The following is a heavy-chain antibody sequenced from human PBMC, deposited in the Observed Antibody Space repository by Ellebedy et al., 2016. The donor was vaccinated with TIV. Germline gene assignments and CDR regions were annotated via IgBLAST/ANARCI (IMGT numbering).Heavy chain of an antibody. D-gene: IGHD4-17*01. CDR3: ARDRYGDYPY. Sequence: GESLKISCAASGFTFSSYWMHWVRQAPGKGLVWVSRINSDGSSTNYADSVKGRFTISRDNAKNTLYLQMNSLRAEDTAVYYCARDRYGDYPYWGQGTLVTVSS. J-gene: IGHJ4*02. CDR1: GFTFSSYW. CDR2: INSDGSST. V-gene: IGHV3-74*01.